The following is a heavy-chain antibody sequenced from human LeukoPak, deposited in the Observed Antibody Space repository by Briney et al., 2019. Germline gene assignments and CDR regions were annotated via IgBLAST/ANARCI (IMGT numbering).Heavy chain of an antibody. Sequence: PGGSLRLSCAASGFTFSRYRMNWVRQAPGKGLEWVSSIGGSGSYIYYADSVKGRFTISRDNARNSLYLQMNSLRAEDTAVYYCARATTEAGIAAAGTGYWGQGTLVTVSS. CDR3: ARATTEAGIAAAGTGY. J-gene: IGHJ4*02. D-gene: IGHD6-13*01. CDR1: GFTFSRYR. CDR2: IGGSGSYI. V-gene: IGHV3-21*01.